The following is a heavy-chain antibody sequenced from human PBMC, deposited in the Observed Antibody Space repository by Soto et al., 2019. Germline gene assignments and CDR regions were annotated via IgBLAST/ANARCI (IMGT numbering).Heavy chain of an antibody. CDR2: IYYSGST. J-gene: IGHJ6*02. V-gene: IGHV4-59*01. CDR1: GGSISSYY. D-gene: IGHD1-7*01. Sequence: SETLSLTCTVSGGSISSYYWSWIRQPPGKGLEWIGYIYYSGSTNYNPSLKSRVTISVDTSKNQFSLKLSSVTAADTAVYYCARANYAANSLYYYYGMDVWAQGTTITVSS. CDR3: ARANYAANSLYYYYGMDV.